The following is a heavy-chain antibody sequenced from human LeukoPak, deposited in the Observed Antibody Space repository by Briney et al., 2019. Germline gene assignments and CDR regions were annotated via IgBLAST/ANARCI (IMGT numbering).Heavy chain of an antibody. CDR3: AKEGGAWFGEYHDFDY. CDR1: GFTFSSYG. CDR2: ISYDGGNK. Sequence: PGGSLRLSCAASGFTFSSYGMHWVRQAPGKGLEWVAVISYDGGNKYYADSVKGRFTISRDNSKNTLYLQMNSLRAEDTAVYYCAKEGGAWFGEYHDFDYWGQGTLVTVSS. J-gene: IGHJ4*02. D-gene: IGHD3-10*01. V-gene: IGHV3-30*18.